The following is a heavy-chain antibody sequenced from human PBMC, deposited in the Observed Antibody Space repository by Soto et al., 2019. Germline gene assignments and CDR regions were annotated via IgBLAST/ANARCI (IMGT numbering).Heavy chain of an antibody. CDR2: ISAYNGNT. V-gene: IGHV1-18*04. CDR1: GYTFTSYG. CDR3: ARLIGVVPAAMTYYGMDV. J-gene: IGHJ6*02. Sequence: QVQLVQSGAEVKKPGASVKVSCKASGYTFTSYGISWVRQAPGQGXEXMGXISAYNGNTNYAQKLQGRVTMTTDTSTSTAYMELRSLRSDDTAVYYCARLIGVVPAAMTYYGMDVWGQGTTVTVSS. D-gene: IGHD2-2*01.